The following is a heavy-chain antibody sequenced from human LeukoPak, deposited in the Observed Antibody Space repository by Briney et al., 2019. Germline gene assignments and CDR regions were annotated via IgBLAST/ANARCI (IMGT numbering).Heavy chain of an antibody. CDR1: GGSISSSSYY. D-gene: IGHD3-22*01. J-gene: IGHJ4*02. Sequence: PSETLSLTCTVSGGSISSSSYYWGWIRQPPGKGLEWIGSIYYSGSTYYNPSLKSRVTISVDTSKNQFSLKLSSVTAADTAVYYCARHPRTYYYDSSGLKTCFDYWGQGTLVTVSS. CDR3: ARHPRTYYYDSSGLKTCFDY. V-gene: IGHV4-39*01. CDR2: IYYSGST.